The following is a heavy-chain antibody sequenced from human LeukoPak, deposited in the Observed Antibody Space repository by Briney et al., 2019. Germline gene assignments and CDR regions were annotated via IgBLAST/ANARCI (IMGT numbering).Heavy chain of an antibody. CDR2: ISYDGSNK. D-gene: IGHD2-2*01. J-gene: IGHJ4*02. CDR3: AKDSVVVPAATFDY. V-gene: IGHV3-30-3*01. CDR1: GFTFSSYA. Sequence: GGSLRLSCAASGFTFSSYAMHWVRQAPGKGLEWVAVISYDGSNKYYADSVKGRFTISRDNSKNTLYLQMNSLRAEDTAVYYCAKDSVVVPAATFDYWGQGTLVTVSS.